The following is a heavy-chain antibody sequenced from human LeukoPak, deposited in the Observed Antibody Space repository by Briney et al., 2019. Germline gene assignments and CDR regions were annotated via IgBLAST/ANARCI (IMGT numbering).Heavy chain of an antibody. D-gene: IGHD4-17*01. CDR3: ARCPRLHDYGAYGVGTKFEYNWFDP. J-gene: IGHJ5*02. Sequence: SETLSLTCAVYYESLSHYFWSWIRQPPGKGLEWIGEINDNGDTNYNPSLKSRVTISVDTSRDRFSLQLTSVTVADTAVYYCARCPRLHDYGAYGVGTKFEYNWFDPWGQGTLVTVSS. CDR2: INDNGDT. CDR1: YESLSHYF. V-gene: IGHV4-34*01.